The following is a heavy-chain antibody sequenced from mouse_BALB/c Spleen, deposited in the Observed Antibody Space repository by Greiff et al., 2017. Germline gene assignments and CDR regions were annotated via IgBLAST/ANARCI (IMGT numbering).Heavy chain of an antibody. CDR3: ARSAANWDGWFAY. D-gene: IGHD4-1*01. Sequence: EVKLMESGPGLVKPSQSLSLTCTVTGYSITSDYAWNWIRQFPGNKLEWMGYISYSGSTSYNPSLKSRISITRDTSKNQFFLQLNSVTTEDTATYYCARSAANWDGWFAYWGQGTLVTVSA. CDR2: ISYSGST. J-gene: IGHJ3*01. V-gene: IGHV3-2*02. CDR1: GYSITSDYA.